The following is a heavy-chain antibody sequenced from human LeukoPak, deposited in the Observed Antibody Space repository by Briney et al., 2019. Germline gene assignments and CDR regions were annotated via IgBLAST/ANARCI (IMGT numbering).Heavy chain of an antibody. CDR3: AIGRGIAARIGRIFDY. V-gene: IGHV4-34*01. CDR1: GGSFSGYY. J-gene: IGHJ4*02. D-gene: IGHD6-6*01. CDR2: INHSGST. Sequence: SETLSLTCAVYGGSFSGYYWSWIRQPPGKGLEWIGEINHSGSTNYNPSLKSRVTISVDTSKNQFSLKLSSVTAADTAVYYCAIGRGIAARIGRIFDYSGQGTLVTVST.